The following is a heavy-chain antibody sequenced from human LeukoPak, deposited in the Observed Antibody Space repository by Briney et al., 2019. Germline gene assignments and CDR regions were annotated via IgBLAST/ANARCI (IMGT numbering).Heavy chain of an antibody. CDR2: IRQDGGLK. CDR1: GFTFSSYA. CDR3: AREIVGAIKSYFDY. V-gene: IGHV3-7*01. D-gene: IGHD1-26*01. J-gene: IGHJ4*02. Sequence: GGSLRLSCAASGFTFSSYAMHWVRRAPGKGLEWVANIRQDGGLKHYVDSVKGRFTISRDNAENSLYLQMNSLRAEDTAVYYCAREIVGAIKSYFDYWGQGTLVTASS.